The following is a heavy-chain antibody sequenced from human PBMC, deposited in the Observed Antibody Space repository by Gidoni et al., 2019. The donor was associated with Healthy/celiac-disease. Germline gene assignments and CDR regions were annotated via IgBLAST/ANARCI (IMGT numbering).Heavy chain of an antibody. Sequence: CTVSGGSISCGGYYLSWIRQHPGKGLELIGYIYYSGSTYYNPSLKRRVTISIDTSKTPFSLKLSSVNSGDTAVYYCARGSTVTTSIPSSGYYGMDVWGQGTTVTVSS. CDR3: ARGSTVTTSIPSSGYYGMDV. CDR2: IYYSGST. J-gene: IGHJ6*02. D-gene: IGHD4-4*01. CDR1: GGSISCGGYY. V-gene: IGHV4-31*03.